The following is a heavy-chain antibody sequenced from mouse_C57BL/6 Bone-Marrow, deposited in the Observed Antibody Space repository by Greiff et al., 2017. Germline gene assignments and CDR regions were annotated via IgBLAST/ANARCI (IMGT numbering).Heavy chain of an antibody. Sequence: EVQLQQSGPELVKPGASVKISCKASGYSFTDYNMNWVKQSNGKSLEWIGVINPNDGTTSYNQKFKGKATLTVDQSSSTAYMQLNSLTSEDSAVYYCTRKGDYGNLAWFAYWGQGTLVTVSA. V-gene: IGHV1-39*01. J-gene: IGHJ3*01. D-gene: IGHD2-1*01. CDR2: INPNDGTT. CDR1: GYSFTDYN. CDR3: TRKGDYGNLAWFAY.